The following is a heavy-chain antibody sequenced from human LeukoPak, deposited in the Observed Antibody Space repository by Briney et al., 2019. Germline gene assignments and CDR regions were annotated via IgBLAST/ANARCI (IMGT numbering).Heavy chain of an antibody. Sequence: GGSLRPSCAASGFTFSNYAMSWVRQAPGKGLEWVSSISGSGGSTYYADSVKGRFTISRDNSKNTLFLQMNSLRAEDTAVYYCAKDPYYYDTSGYNGDYWGQGTLVTVSS. CDR1: GFTFSNYA. J-gene: IGHJ4*02. CDR3: AKDPYYYDTSGYNGDY. D-gene: IGHD3-22*01. CDR2: ISGSGGST. V-gene: IGHV3-23*01.